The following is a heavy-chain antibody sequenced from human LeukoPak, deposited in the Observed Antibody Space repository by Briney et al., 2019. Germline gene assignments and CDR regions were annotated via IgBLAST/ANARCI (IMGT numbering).Heavy chain of an antibody. CDR1: GYTFTSYA. V-gene: IGHV1-3*03. Sequence: ASVKVSCKASGYTFTSYAMHWVRQAPGQRLEWMGWINAGNGNTKYSQEFQGRVTITRDTSAGTAYMELSSLRSEDTAVYYCARGGYSSGWEGAFDIWGQGTMVTVSS. CDR3: ARGGYSSGWEGAFDI. J-gene: IGHJ3*02. D-gene: IGHD6-19*01. CDR2: INAGNGNT.